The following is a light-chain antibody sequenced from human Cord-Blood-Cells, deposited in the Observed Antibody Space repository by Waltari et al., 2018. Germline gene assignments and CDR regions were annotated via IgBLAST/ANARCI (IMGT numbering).Light chain of an antibody. V-gene: IGKV1-13*02. J-gene: IGKJ3*01. CDR3: QQFNSYPRA. CDR2: DAS. CDR1: QGISSA. Sequence: AIQLTQSPSSLSASEGDRVTITCRASQGISSALAWYQQKPGKAPKLLSYDASSLESGVPSRFSGSGSGTDFTLTISSLQPEDFATYYCQQFNSYPRAFGPGTKVDIK.